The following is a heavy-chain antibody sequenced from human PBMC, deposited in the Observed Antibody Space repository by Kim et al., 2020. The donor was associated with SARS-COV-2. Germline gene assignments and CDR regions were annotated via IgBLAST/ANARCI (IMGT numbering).Heavy chain of an antibody. Sequence: ASVKVSCKASGFTFTDYYTHWVRQAPGQGLEWMGVVRLSDEFRKNAQKFQDRVTMTRDTSTNTVYMELSSLRSEDTAMYYCAREPSGTGYYDYWGQGTLVAVSS. CDR2: VRLSDEFR. CDR1: GFTFTDYY. J-gene: IGHJ4*02. D-gene: IGHD3-10*01. CDR3: AREPSGTGYYDY. V-gene: IGHV1-46*01.